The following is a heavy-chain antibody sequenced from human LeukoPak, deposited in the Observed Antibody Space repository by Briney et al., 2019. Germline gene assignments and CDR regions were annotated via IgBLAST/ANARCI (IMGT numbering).Heavy chain of an antibody. Sequence: ASVKVSCTASGYTFTGYYMHWVRQAPGQGLEWMGWINPNSGGTNYAQKFQGRVTMTRDTSISTAYMELSRLRSDDTAVYYCARDDFWSGYGSGWFDPWGQGTLVTVSS. CDR3: ARDDFWSGYGSGWFDP. CDR1: GYTFTGYY. J-gene: IGHJ5*02. CDR2: INPNSGGT. D-gene: IGHD3-3*01. V-gene: IGHV1-2*02.